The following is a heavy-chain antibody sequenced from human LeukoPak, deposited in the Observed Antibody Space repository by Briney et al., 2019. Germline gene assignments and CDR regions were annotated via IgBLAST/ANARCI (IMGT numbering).Heavy chain of an antibody. CDR2: IKQGGSEK. V-gene: IGHV3-7*03. CDR3: ARDPSLRVTLDY. D-gene: IGHD4-4*01. J-gene: IGHJ4*02. Sequence: GGSLRLSCAASGFTFISYWMSWVRKAPGKGLEWVANIKQGGSEKYYVDSVKGRFTISRDNAKNSLYLQMNSLRAEDTAVYYCARDPSLRVTLDYWGQGTLVTVSS. CDR1: GFTFISYW.